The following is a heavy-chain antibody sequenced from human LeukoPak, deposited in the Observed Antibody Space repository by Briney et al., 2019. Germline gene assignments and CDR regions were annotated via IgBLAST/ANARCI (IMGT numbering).Heavy chain of an antibody. CDR1: GFTFSSYA. Sequence: GGSLRLSCAASGFTFSSYAMSWVRQAPGKGLEWVSAISGSGGSTYYADSVKGRFTISRDNSKNTLYLQMNSLRAEDTAVYYCAKEYCRGGSCYPYYYYYGMDVWGKGTTVTVSS. D-gene: IGHD2-15*01. CDR2: ISGSGGST. V-gene: IGHV3-23*01. J-gene: IGHJ6*04. CDR3: AKEYCRGGSCYPYYYYYGMDV.